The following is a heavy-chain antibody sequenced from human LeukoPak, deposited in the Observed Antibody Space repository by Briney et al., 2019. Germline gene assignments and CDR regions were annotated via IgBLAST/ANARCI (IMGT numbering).Heavy chain of an antibody. Sequence: PSETLSLTCSVSGGSITSYYWSWIRQPPGKGLEWIGYIYYSGSTYYNPSLKSRVTMSIDTSKNQFSLKLTSVTAADTAVYYCARHQGYWGQGTLVTVSS. V-gene: IGHV4-59*04. J-gene: IGHJ4*02. CDR2: IYYSGST. CDR3: ARHQGY. CDR1: GGSITSYY.